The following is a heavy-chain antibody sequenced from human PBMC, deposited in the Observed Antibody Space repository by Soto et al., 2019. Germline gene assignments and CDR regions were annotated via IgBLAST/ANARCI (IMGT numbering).Heavy chain of an antibody. J-gene: IGHJ3*02. V-gene: IGHV3-48*04. D-gene: IGHD3-22*01. CDR1: GFSFSIHS. CDR3: ARGDYYDTSGPFSDAFDI. Sequence: GGSLRLSCAASGFSFSIHSMKWVRQAPGKGLEWVSYISSSGSTIYYADSVKGRFTISRDNAKNSLYLQMSSLRVEDTAVYYCARGDYYDTSGPFSDAFDIWGQGTMVTVSS. CDR2: ISSSGSTI.